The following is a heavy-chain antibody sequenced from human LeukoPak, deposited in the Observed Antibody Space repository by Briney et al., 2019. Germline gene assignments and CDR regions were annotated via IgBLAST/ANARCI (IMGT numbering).Heavy chain of an antibody. CDR3: ARDLNWLLFDY. D-gene: IGHD3-9*01. Sequence: GGSLRLSCAASGFTFSSYVMHWVRQAPEKGLVWVARLSSDESFTSYADSVKGRFTISRDNAKNTLYLQMNSLRAEDTAVYYCARDLNWLLFDYWGQGTLVTVSS. CDR1: GFTFSSYV. V-gene: IGHV3-74*01. J-gene: IGHJ4*02. CDR2: LSSDESFT.